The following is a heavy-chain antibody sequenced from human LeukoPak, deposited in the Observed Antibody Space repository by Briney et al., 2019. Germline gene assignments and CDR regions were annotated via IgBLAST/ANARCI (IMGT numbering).Heavy chain of an antibody. Sequence: SETLSLTCVLYGGSSTNYFWSWIRQPPGKGLEWIGEINRSASTNYNPSLKSRVTISIDTSKNQFSLKLSSVTAADAAVYYCASSGYDWRDAFDIWGQGTMVTVSS. CDR2: INRSAST. CDR3: ASSGYDWRDAFDI. D-gene: IGHD5-12*01. CDR1: GGSSTNYF. J-gene: IGHJ3*02. V-gene: IGHV4-34*01.